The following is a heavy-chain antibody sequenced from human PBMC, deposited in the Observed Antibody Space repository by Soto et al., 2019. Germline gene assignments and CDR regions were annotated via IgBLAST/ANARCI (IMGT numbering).Heavy chain of an antibody. CDR2: ISSSSSYI. V-gene: IGHV3-21*01. CDR1: GFTFSSYS. D-gene: IGHD2-15*01. Sequence: GGSLRLSCAASGFTFSSYSMNWVRQAPGKGLEWVSSISSSSSYIYYADSVKGRFTISRDNAKNSLYLQMNSLRAEDTAVYYCASAVKSVGFGYCSGGIQYSGMDVWGQGTTVTVSS. CDR3: ASAVKSVGFGYCSGGIQYSGMDV. J-gene: IGHJ6*02.